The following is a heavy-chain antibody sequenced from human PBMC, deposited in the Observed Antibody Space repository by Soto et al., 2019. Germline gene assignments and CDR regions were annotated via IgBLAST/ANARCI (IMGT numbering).Heavy chain of an antibody. J-gene: IGHJ6*02. D-gene: IGHD2-15*01. CDR1: GYSFTSYW. CDR2: IYPGDSDT. V-gene: IGHV5-51*01. Sequence: GESLKISCKGSGYSFTSYWIGWVRQMPGKGLEWMGIIYPGDSDTRYSPSFQGQVTISADKSISTAYLQWSSLKASDTAMYYCARHYDCSGGSCANYYYGMDAWGQGTTVTVSS. CDR3: ARHYDCSGGSCANYYYGMDA.